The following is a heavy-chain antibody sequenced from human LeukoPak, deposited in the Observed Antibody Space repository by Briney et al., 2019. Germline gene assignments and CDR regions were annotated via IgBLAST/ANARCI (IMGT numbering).Heavy chain of an antibody. J-gene: IGHJ4*02. CDR2: INYSGSI. CDR3: ARAAYSGSYHSDY. D-gene: IGHD1-26*01. CDR1: GGSISSGDYY. Sequence: SETLSLTCTVSGGSISSGDYYWNWIRQPPGKGLEWIGYINYSGSIYYNPSLKSRVTISVDTSKNQFSLKLSSVTAADTAVYYCARAAYSGSYHSDYWGQGTLVTVSS. V-gene: IGHV4-30-4*02.